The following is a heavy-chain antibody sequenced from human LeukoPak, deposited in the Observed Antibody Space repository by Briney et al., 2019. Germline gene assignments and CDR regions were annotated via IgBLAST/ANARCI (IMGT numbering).Heavy chain of an antibody. V-gene: IGHV4-31*03. CDR3: ARVMRYYYDSSGSLDY. Sequence: SETLSLTCTVSGGSISSGGYYWSWLRQHPGKGLEWIGYIYYSGSTYYNPSLKSRVTISVDTSKNQFSLKLSSVTAADTAVYYCARVMRYYYDSSGSLDYWGQGTLVTVSS. CDR2: IYYSGST. CDR1: GGSISSGGYY. J-gene: IGHJ4*02. D-gene: IGHD3-22*01.